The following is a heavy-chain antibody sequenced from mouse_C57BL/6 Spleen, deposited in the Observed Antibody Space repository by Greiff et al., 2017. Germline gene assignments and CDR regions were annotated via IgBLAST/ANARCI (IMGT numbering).Heavy chain of an antibody. CDR1: GYTFTSYW. V-gene: IGHV1-5*01. CDR3: TRKSLYDGYSYYFDY. J-gene: IGHJ2*01. D-gene: IGHD2-3*01. Sequence: EVQLQQSGTVLARPGASVKMSCKTSGYTFTSYWMHWVKQRPGQGLEWIGAIYPGNSDTSYNQKFKGKAKLTAVTSASTAYMELSSLTNEDSAVYYCTRKSLYDGYSYYFDYWGQGTTLTVSS. CDR2: IYPGNSDT.